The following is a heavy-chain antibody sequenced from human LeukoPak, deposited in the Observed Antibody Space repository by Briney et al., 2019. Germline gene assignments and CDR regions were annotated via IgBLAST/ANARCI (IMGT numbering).Heavy chain of an antibody. J-gene: IGHJ3*01. CDR1: GFIFSDYP. Sequence: GGSLRLSCAASGFIFSDYPMSWIRRAPGKGLEGLSYTRVSANNLYYADSVKGRCPISRDNAQTSLYLQMNSLRAEDTAVYYCARRIMGTTGHAFDFWGQGTMVTVSS. CDR2: TRVSANNL. D-gene: IGHD1-7*01. V-gene: IGHV3-11*01. CDR3: ARRIMGTTGHAFDF.